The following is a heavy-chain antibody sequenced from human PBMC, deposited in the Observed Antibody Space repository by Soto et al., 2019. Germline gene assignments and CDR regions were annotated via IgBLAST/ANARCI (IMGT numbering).Heavy chain of an antibody. CDR3: ARETLLWFGELTHYYVMDV. V-gene: IGHV4-31*03. CDR2: IYYSGST. D-gene: IGHD3-10*01. CDR1: GGSICSGGYY. Sequence: SETMYLTCTVSGGSICSGGYYWSGIRPHPEKGLEWIGYIYYSGSTYYNPSLWSGITISVDTSKNQFSLKLSSVTAADTAVYYCARETLLWFGELTHYYVMDVWGRGTTVTVSS. J-gene: IGHJ6*02.